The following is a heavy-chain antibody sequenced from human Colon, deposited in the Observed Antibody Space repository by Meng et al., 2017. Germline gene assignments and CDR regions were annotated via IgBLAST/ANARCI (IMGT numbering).Heavy chain of an antibody. CDR3: ARYIYDSRGITWFDP. J-gene: IGHJ5*02. Sequence: GSVPGLGVHLLSPSLSLTVSGGALSSGYYYWGWSRQHQGKGLEWVGYSYFSGNTYYNPALKSRVSISVDTSKNQFSLNLSPVTAADTAVYDCARYIYDSRGITWFDPWGQGTLVTVSS. D-gene: IGHD3-22*01. CDR1: GGALSSGYYY. V-gene: IGHV4-31*02. CDR2: SYFSGNT.